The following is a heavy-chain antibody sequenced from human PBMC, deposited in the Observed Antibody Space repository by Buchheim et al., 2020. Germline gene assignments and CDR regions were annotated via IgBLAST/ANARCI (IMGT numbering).Heavy chain of an antibody. CDR2: IYSGGTT. V-gene: IGHV3-66*04. J-gene: IGHJ4*02. CDR1: GFTVSSNF. Sequence: EVQLVESGGGLVQPGGSLRLSCAASGFTVSSNFMSWVRQAPKKGLEWVSVIYSGGTTYFADSVKGRFTISKDNSKNTLYLEMNSLRAEDTAVYYCAKLKDYNYRPMDYWGQGT. D-gene: IGHD5-24*01. CDR3: AKLKDYNYRPMDY.